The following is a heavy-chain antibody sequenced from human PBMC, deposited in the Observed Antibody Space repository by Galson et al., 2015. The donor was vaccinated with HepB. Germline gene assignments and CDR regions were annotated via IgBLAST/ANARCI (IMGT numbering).Heavy chain of an antibody. Sequence: QSGAAVKKPGESLKISCKGSGYSFTNYWIGWGRPMPGKGLEWMGIIYPGDPNSTYRPSFQDQDTNSAGKSDSTAHRPWIPLKASDSAMYYCARQLGNCTSTSCDYWYFDLWGRGTLVSVSS. J-gene: IGHJ2*01. CDR2: IYPGDPNS. D-gene: IGHD2-2*01. V-gene: IGHV5-51*01. CDR1: GYSFTNYW. CDR3: ARQLGNCTSTSCDYWYFDL.